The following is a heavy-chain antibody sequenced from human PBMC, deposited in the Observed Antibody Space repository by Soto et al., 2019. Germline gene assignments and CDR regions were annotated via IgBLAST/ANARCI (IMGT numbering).Heavy chain of an antibody. CDR1: GGTFSSYT. Sequence: GASVKVSCKASGGTFSSYTISWVRQAPGQGLEWMGRINAIHGIANYAQKFQGRVTITRDTSASTAYMELSSLRSEDTAVYYCARGFPLWFDPWGQGTLVTVSS. CDR3: ARGFPLWFDP. J-gene: IGHJ5*02. CDR2: INAIHGIA. V-gene: IGHV1-69*02. D-gene: IGHD3-3*01.